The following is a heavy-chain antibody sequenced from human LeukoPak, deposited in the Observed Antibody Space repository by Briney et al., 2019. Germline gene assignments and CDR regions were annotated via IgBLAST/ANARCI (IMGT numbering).Heavy chain of an antibody. J-gene: IGHJ4*02. D-gene: IGHD3-22*01. V-gene: IGHV4-61*02. CDR2: IYASGST. CDR1: GGSISTGTYY. Sequence: SETLSLTCTVSGGSISTGTYYWSWIRQPAGKGLEWIGRIYASGSTDYNPSLKSRVTISVDTSKNQSSLKLTSVTAADTAVYYCARASYSYDINGWVPFDYWGQGTLVTVSS. CDR3: ARASYSYDINGWVPFDY.